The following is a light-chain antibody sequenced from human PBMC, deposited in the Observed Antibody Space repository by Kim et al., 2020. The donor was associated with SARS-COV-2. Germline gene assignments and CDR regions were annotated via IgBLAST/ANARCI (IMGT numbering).Light chain of an antibody. V-gene: IGLV3-19*01. CDR2: GKN. CDR3: NSRDSNDNVV. CDR1: SLRSYY. Sequence: VALGQTVRITGQGDSLRSYYATWFQQKPGQAPILVIYGKNNRPSGIPDRFSGSSSGNTASLTITGTQAGDEADYYCNSRDSNDNVVFGGGTQLTVL. J-gene: IGLJ2*01.